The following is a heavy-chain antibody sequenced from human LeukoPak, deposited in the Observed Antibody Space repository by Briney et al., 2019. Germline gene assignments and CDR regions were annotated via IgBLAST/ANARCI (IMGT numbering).Heavy chain of an antibody. CDR1: GFTFSSYG. Sequence: GGSLRLSCAASGFTFSSYGMNWVRQAPGKGLEWVSSISSSSSYIYYADSVKGRFTISRDNAYNSLYLQVNSLRAEDTAMYYCATLHFYAMGVWGQGTTVTVSS. J-gene: IGHJ6*02. V-gene: IGHV3-21*04. CDR3: ATLHFYAMGV. CDR2: ISSSSSYI.